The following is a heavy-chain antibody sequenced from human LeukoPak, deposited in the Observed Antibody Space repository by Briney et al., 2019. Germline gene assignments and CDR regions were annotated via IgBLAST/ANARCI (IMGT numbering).Heavy chain of an antibody. V-gene: IGHV4-59*01. Sequence: PSETLSLTCSVSGGXISGYYCSWIRQLPGKGLEWIGYIYNSGNTNYNPSLKSRVTISVDTSKNQVSLKLSSVTAADTAVYYCARAHSGTYGMDVWGQGTTVTVSS. D-gene: IGHD1-26*01. CDR3: ARAHSGTYGMDV. CDR1: GGXISGYY. J-gene: IGHJ6*02. CDR2: IYNSGNT.